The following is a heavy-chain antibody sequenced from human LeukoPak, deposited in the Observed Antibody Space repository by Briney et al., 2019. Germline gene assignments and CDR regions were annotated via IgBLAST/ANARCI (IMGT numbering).Heavy chain of an antibody. CDR1: GFTFSIHW. V-gene: IGHV3-7*04. J-gene: IGHJ4*02. D-gene: IGHD6-19*01. Sequence: GGSLRLSCAASGFTFSIHWMNWVRQAPGKGLEWVANIQEDGSEKYYVDSVKGRFTISKDNAKNSLYLQMNSLRAEDTAVYYCARRAVAGTLDYWGQGTLVTVSS. CDR2: IQEDGSEK. CDR3: ARRAVAGTLDY.